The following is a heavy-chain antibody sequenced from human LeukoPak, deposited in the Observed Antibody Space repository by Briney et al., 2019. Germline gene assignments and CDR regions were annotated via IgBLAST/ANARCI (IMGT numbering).Heavy chain of an antibody. CDR2: IHGDDGRT. D-gene: IGHD3-22*01. Sequence: GGSLTLSCAASGFAFSTYWMHWVRQAPGKGLVWVSRIHGDDGRTSYAGSVEGRFTISRDNARNTLYLQMNSLRAEDTAVYYCAREGGGYYDSSGYYSWFDPWGQGTLVTVSS. V-gene: IGHV3-74*01. CDR1: GFAFSTYW. CDR3: AREGGGYYDSSGYYSWFDP. J-gene: IGHJ5*02.